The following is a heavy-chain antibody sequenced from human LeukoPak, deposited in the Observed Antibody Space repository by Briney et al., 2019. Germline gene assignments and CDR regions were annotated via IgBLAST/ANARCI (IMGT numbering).Heavy chain of an antibody. D-gene: IGHD3-10*01. J-gene: IGHJ3*02. CDR2: IYHSGST. CDR3: ASRSGSFSDALDI. V-gene: IGHV4-4*02. CDR1: GGSISSSNW. Sequence: SETLSLTCAVSGGSISSSNWWSWVRQPPGKGLECIGEIYHSGSTNYNPSLKSRVTISVDKSKNQFSLKLSSVTAADTAVYYCASRSGSFSDALDIWGQGTLVTVSS.